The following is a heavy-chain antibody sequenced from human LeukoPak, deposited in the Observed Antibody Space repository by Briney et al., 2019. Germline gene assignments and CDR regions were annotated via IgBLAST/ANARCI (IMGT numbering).Heavy chain of an antibody. CDR1: GGSISSGGYY. CDR2: IYHSGST. D-gene: IGHD4-17*01. CDR3: ARDSYGDYGSPLDY. J-gene: IGHJ4*02. Sequence: SETLSLTCTVSGGSISSGGYYWSWIRQPPGKGLEWIGYIYHSGSTYYNPSLKSRVTISVDTSKNQFSLKLSSVTAADTAVYYCARDSYGDYGSPLDYWGQGTLVTVSS. V-gene: IGHV4-30-2*01.